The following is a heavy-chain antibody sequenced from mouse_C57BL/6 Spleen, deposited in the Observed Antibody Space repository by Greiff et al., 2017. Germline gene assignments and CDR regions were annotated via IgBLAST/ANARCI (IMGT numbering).Heavy chain of an antibody. Sequence: VQLQQPGAELVMPGASVKLSCKASGYTFTSYWMHWVKQRPGQGLEWIGEIDPSDSYTNYNQKFKGKSTLTVDKSSSTAYMQLSSLTSEGSAVYYCARKFFTTVVAKGYFDVWGTGTTVTVSS. J-gene: IGHJ1*03. CDR1: GYTFTSYW. V-gene: IGHV1-69*01. CDR3: ARKFFTTVVAKGYFDV. D-gene: IGHD1-1*01. CDR2: IDPSDSYT.